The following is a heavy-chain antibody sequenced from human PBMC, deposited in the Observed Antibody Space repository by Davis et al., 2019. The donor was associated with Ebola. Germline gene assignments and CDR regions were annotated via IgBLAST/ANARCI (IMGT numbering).Heavy chain of an antibody. V-gene: IGHV1-8*01. J-gene: IGHJ4*02. CDR2: MNPNSGNT. Sequence: ASVKVSCKASGYTFTSYDINWVRQATGQGLEWMGWMNPNSGNTGYAQQFQGRVTMTRDTSISTAYMELSSLRSEDTAVYYCARVLGRRAEFHYWGQGTLVTVSS. CDR3: ARVLGRRAEFHY. D-gene: IGHD3-16*01. CDR1: GYTFTSYD.